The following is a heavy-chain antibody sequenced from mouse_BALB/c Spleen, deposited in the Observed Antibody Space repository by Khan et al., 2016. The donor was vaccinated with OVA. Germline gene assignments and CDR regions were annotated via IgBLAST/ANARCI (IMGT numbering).Heavy chain of an antibody. Sequence: VQLQQSGAELVRPGASVKMSCKAAGYTFTSYWIGWVKQRPGHGLEWMGDIFPGGSYTYYNEKFKGKATLTEDTSSSTAYIQLSSLTAEDSAVYYCARRRAHGARCDYFDYWGQGTTLTVSS. CDR3: ARRRAHGARCDYFDY. CDR2: IFPGGSYT. J-gene: IGHJ2*01. V-gene: IGHV1-63*02. D-gene: IGHD3-1*01. CDR1: GYTFTSYW.